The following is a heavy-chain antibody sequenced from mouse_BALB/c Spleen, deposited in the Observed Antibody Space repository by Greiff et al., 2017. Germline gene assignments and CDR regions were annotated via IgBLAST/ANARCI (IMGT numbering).Heavy chain of an antibody. D-gene: IGHD2-4*01. CDR1: GYTFTDYA. CDR3: ARLDDYDGGGFAY. Sequence: QVQLQQSGAELVRPGVSVKISCKGSGYTFTDYAMHWVKQSHAKSLEWIGVISTYYGDASYNQKFKGKATMTVDKSSSTAYMELARLTSEDSAIYYCARLDDYDGGGFAYWGQGTLVTVSA. CDR2: ISTYYGDA. J-gene: IGHJ3*01. V-gene: IGHV1S137*01.